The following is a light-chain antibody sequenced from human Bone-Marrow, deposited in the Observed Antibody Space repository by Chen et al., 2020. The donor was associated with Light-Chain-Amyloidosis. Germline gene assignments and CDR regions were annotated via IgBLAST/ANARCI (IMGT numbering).Light chain of an antibody. CDR2: RDT. J-gene: IGLJ2*01. Sequence: SYELTQPPSVSVSPGQTARITCSGDDLPTKYTYWYQQKPGQAPVLWIRRDTERHSGSSERFSDSRSGTTATLTISGVQAEDEADYHCQSADSSGTYEVIFGGGTKLTGL. CDR1: DLPTKY. V-gene: IGLV3-25*03. CDR3: QSADSSGTYEVI.